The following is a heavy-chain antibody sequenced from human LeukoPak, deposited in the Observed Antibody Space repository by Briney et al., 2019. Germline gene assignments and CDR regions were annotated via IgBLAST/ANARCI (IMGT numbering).Heavy chain of an antibody. CDR1: GLTFSTYW. V-gene: IGHV3-7*03. CDR3: ARDNVGTLNAFDV. J-gene: IGHJ3*01. Sequence: PGGSLRLSCAASGLTFSTYWMSWVRQAPGKGLEWVANIKQDGSEQYYVDSVKGRFTISRDSAKNSLYLQMNSLRAEDTALYYCARDNVGTLNAFDVWGQGTLVTVSS. CDR2: IKQDGSEQ.